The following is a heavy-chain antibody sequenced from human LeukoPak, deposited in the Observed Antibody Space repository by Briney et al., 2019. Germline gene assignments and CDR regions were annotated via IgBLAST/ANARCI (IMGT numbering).Heavy chain of an antibody. J-gene: IGHJ4*02. Sequence: GGSLRLSCAASGFTFSNYWMHWVRQAPGKGPVWVSHISGDGRDTSYADSVKGRFTISRDNAKNTVYLQMSNLRAEDTAVYYCARGTPYNYYDTSGYLDYWGQGTLVTVSS. D-gene: IGHD3-22*01. CDR2: ISGDGRDT. V-gene: IGHV3-74*01. CDR1: GFTFSNYW. CDR3: ARGTPYNYYDTSGYLDY.